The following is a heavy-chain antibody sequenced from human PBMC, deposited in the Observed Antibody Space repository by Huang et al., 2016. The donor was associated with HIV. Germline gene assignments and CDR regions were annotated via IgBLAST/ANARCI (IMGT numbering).Heavy chain of an antibody. D-gene: IGHD3-10*01. V-gene: IGHV4-30-4*08. CDR2: IYDSGST. J-gene: IGHJ4*02. Sequence: QVQLQESGPGLVKPSQTLSLTCTVSGDSIGRGGHSWSWIRQPPGQGLEWIGFIYDSGSTYRTPSLKSRVTISVDTSKNQFARKLSSVTAADTAVYFCSRALYYHGSGSYSDYWGRGTLVTVSS. CDR1: GDSIGRGGHS. CDR3: SRALYYHGSGSYSDY.